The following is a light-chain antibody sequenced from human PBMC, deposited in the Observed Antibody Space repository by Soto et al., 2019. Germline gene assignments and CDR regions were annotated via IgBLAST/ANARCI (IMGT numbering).Light chain of an antibody. CDR3: QKYDDLPLT. Sequence: IQMTTSPYSLSAAVLYIFHITCQASQDIRNYLNWYQQKPRKAPKLLIYDASNLETGVPSRFSGSGSGTDFTFTINSLQPEDIATYYCQKYDDLPLTCGKGQRREIK. J-gene: IGKJ5*01. CDR2: DAS. V-gene: IGKV1-33*01. CDR1: QDIRNY.